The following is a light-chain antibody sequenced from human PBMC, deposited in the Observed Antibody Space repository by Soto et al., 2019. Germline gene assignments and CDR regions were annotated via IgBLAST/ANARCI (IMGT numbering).Light chain of an antibody. CDR1: QGISNY. CDR2: AAS. V-gene: IGKV1-27*01. CDR3: QQYNNWPPT. Sequence: IQMTQSPSSLSASVGDRATITCRASQGISNYLAWYQQKPGKVPKLLIYAASTLQSGVPSRFSGSGSGTDFTLTISSLQSEEDAVYCCQQYNNWPPTFGQGTKWIS. J-gene: IGKJ1*01.